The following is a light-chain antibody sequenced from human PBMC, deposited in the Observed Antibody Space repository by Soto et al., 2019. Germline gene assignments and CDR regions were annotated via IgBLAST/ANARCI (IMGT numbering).Light chain of an antibody. CDR1: SSDVGGYNY. CDR3: GSFARSSTLV. Sequence: QSALTQPASVSASPGQSVSISCTGTSSDVGGYNYVSWYQHYPGKAPKLIIYDVSNRPSGISNRFSGSKSGNTASLTISGLQAEDEADYYCGSFARSSTLVFGGGTKLTVL. V-gene: IGLV2-14*03. J-gene: IGLJ2*01. CDR2: DVS.